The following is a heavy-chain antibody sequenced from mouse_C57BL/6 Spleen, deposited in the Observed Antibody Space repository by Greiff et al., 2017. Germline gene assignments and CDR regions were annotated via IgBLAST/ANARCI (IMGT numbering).Heavy chain of an antibody. CDR2: IHPNSGST. D-gene: IGHD1-1*01. J-gene: IGHJ2*01. Sequence: QVQLQQPGAELVKPGASVKLSCKASGYTFTSSWMNWVKQRPGQGLEWIGMIHPNSGSTNYNEKFKSKATLTVDKTSSTAYMQLSSLTSEDSAVYYCAREGVKDIPTDYWGQGTTLTVSS. CDR3: AREGVKDIPTDY. CDR1: GYTFTSSW. V-gene: IGHV1-64*01.